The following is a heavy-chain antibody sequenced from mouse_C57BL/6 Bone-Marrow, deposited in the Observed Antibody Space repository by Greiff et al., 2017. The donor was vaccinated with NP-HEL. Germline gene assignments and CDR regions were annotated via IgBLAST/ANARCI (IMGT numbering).Heavy chain of an antibody. Sequence: VQLQQSGAELVKPGASVKLSCKASGYTFTSYWMHWVKQRPGQGLEWIGMIHPNSGSTNYNEKFKSKATLTVDKSSSTAYMQLSSLTSEYSAVYYCSIYVYYSYYAMDYWGQGTSVTVSS. V-gene: IGHV1-64*01. J-gene: IGHJ4*01. CDR3: SIYVYYSYYAMDY. CDR1: GYTFTSYW. CDR2: IHPNSGST. D-gene: IGHD2-3*01.